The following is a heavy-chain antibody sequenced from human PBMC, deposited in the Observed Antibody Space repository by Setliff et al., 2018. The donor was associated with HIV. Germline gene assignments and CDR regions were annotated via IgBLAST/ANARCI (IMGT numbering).Heavy chain of an antibody. CDR1: GGSMSSYY. CDR3: ARADLRYYYFDY. CDR2: IYYTGST. J-gene: IGHJ4*02. V-gene: IGHV4-59*12. Sequence: SETLSLTCTVSGGSMSSYYWSWIRQPPGKGLEWIGSIYYTGSTNYNPSLKSRVTISVDTSKNQFSLKLSSVTAADTAVYYCARADLRYYYFDYWGQGTLVTVSS. D-gene: IGHD5-18*01.